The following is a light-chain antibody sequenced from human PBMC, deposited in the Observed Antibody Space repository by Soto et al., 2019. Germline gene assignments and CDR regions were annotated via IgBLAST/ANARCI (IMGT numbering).Light chain of an antibody. CDR2: VAS. Sequence: EIVMTQSPATLSVSPGERATLSCRASQSVSSNLAWNQQKPGQAPRLLIYVASTRATGIPARFSGSGSGTEFTLTISSLQSEDFAVYYCQQYNNWPDMYTFGQGTKLEIK. CDR3: QQYNNWPDMYT. V-gene: IGKV3-15*01. J-gene: IGKJ2*01. CDR1: QSVSSN.